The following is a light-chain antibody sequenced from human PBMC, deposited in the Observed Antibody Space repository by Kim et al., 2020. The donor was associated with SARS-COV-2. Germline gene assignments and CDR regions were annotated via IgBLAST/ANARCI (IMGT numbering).Light chain of an antibody. CDR3: NTQDSSGNHTV. CDR1: SLRSSY. J-gene: IGLJ3*02. Sequence: SSELTQDPAVSVALGQTVRITCQGDSLRSSYASWYQQKPGQAPVLVIYGKNNRPSGLPDRFSVSSSGNTASLTITGAQAEGEGDYYCNTQDSSGNHTVFR. V-gene: IGLV3-19*01. CDR2: GKN.